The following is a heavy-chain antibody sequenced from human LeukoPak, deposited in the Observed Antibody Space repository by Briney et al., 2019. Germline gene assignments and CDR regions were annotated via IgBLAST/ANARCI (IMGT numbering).Heavy chain of an antibody. CDR2: ISHSGGS. J-gene: IGHJ4*02. Sequence: PSETLSLTCNVSGSSITSVSYYWAWIRQPPGKGLEWIGSISHSGGSYYNASLQSRVTISLDTSTNQFSRRLGSVTAADTAVYYCANQYAPSYFDPSSYFYFDDWGQGTLVTVSS. CDR3: ANQYAPSYFDPSSYFYFDD. CDR1: GSSITSVSYY. D-gene: IGHD3-22*01. V-gene: IGHV4-39*07.